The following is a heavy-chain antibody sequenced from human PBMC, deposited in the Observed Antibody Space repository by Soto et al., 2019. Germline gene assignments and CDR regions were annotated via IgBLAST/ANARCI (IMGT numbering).Heavy chain of an antibody. Sequence: GGSLRLSCAVSGFRFRDYWMSWVRQAPGKGLEWVANIKQDESDKYYADSVKGRFTISRDNAKNSLYLQMNSLRDDDTAVYYCARDRDAYCSKGVCSGPYFDYWGRGTLVTVSS. CDR3: ARDRDAYCSKGVCSGPYFDY. J-gene: IGHJ4*02. V-gene: IGHV3-7*01. CDR2: IKQDESDK. D-gene: IGHD2-8*01. CDR1: GFRFRDYW.